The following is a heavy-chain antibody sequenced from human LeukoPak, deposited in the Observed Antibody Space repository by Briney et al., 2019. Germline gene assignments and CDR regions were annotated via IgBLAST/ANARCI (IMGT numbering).Heavy chain of an antibody. CDR2: ISGSGGST. D-gene: IGHD1-26*01. Sequence: GGSLRLSCAASGFTFSSYAMSWVRQAPGKGLEWVSAISGSGGSTYYADSVKGRFTISRDNSKNTLYLQMNSLRAEDTAVYYCAKRGAEVGASVAPGDYWGQGTLLTVSS. V-gene: IGHV3-23*01. CDR3: AKRGAEVGASVAPGDY. J-gene: IGHJ4*02. CDR1: GFTFSSYA.